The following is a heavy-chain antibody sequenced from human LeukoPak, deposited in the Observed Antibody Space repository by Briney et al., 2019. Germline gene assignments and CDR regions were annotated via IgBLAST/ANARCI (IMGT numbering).Heavy chain of an antibody. J-gene: IGHJ4*02. CDR3: ARGPLYFDY. Sequence: SETLSLTCAVYGGSFNGYYWSWIRQPPGKGLEWIGEIKHTGSTNYNPSLKSRVTISVDTSKNQFSLKLSSVTAADTAVYYCARGPLYFDYWGQGTLVTVSS. CDR1: GGSFNGYY. CDR2: IKHTGST. V-gene: IGHV4-34*01.